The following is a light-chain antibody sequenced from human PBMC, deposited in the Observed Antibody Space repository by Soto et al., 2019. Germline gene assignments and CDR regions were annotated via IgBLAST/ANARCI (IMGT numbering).Light chain of an antibody. J-gene: IGKJ5*01. CDR1: QAVNGW. CDR3: QQSNNHPIS. Sequence: DNQLTQSPSSISASVGDRATITCRASQAVNGWLAWFQQKPGMAPKLVIYDVSSLQSGVPSRFSGSGSGTEFTLTISSLQPEDFATYYCQQSNNHPISFGQGTRLEI. CDR2: DVS. V-gene: IGKV1-12*01.